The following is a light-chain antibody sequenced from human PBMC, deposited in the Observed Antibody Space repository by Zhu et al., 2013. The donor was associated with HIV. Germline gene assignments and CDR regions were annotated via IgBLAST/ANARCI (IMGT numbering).Light chain of an antibody. Sequence: EIVLTQSPGTLSLSPGERATLSCRTSQSVSSRHIVWYQQKPGQAPRLLMYETSTRAAGIPARFSGSGSVRDFTLTITGLEPEDFAVYYCQQYGSSPLTFGG. CDR3: QQYGSSPLT. V-gene: IGKV3-20*01. CDR1: QSVSSRH. CDR2: ETS. J-gene: IGKJ4*01.